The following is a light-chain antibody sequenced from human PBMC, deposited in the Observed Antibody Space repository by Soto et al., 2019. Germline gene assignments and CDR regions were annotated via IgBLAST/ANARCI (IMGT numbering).Light chain of an antibody. CDR3: QQYGSSAS. J-gene: IGKJ1*01. V-gene: IGKV3D-20*01. CDR1: QRVSGGF. Sequence: EIVLTQSPATLSLSPWERATLYCLASQRVSGGFLAWYQQKPGLAPRLILYDTSFRATGIPDRFSGSGSGTDFTLTISRLDPEDFAVYYCQQYGSSASFGQGTKVDI. CDR2: DTS.